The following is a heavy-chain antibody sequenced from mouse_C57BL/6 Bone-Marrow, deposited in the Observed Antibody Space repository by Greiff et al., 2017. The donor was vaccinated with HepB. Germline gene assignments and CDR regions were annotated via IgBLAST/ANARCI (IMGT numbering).Heavy chain of an antibody. D-gene: IGHD2-3*01. CDR2: IDPSDSYT. CDR1: GYTFTSYW. CDR3: ARELGGYYHFDV. Sequence: VQLQQPGAELVRPGTSVKLSCKASGYTFTSYWMHWVKQRPGQGLEWIGVIDPSDSYTNYNQKFKGKATLTVDTSSSTAYMQLSSLTSEDSAVYYCARELGGYYHFDVWGTGTTVTVSS. J-gene: IGHJ1*03. V-gene: IGHV1-59*01.